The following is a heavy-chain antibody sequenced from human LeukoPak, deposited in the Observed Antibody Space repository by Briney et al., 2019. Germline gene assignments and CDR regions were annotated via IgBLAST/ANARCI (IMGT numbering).Heavy chain of an antibody. CDR3: ARRWNYGRNYYIDV. Sequence: SETLSLTCAVYGGSYSNYYWNWIRQTPGKGLEWLGEINDRGRANYNPSLMSRVTVSVDTSKNQFSLRLTSVTATDTAIYYCARRWNYGRNYYIDVWGKGATVSVSS. CDR1: GGSYSNYY. CDR2: INDRGRA. J-gene: IGHJ6*03. D-gene: IGHD1-7*01. V-gene: IGHV4-34*01.